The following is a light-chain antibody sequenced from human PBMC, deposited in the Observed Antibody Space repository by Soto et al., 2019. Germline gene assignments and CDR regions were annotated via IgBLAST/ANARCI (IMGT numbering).Light chain of an antibody. V-gene: IGKV4-1*01. CDR2: WAS. J-gene: IGKJ4*01. CDR3: LQYYSHPFT. CDR1: RSVLYKSNNKNH. Sequence: DIVMTQSPDSLAVSLGERATMNCKCSRSVLYKSNNKNHLAWYQQKPGQPPQLIIYWASTRESGVPERFSGSGSGTDFTLTISSLEAEDVGAYYCLQYYSHPFTCGGGTKV.